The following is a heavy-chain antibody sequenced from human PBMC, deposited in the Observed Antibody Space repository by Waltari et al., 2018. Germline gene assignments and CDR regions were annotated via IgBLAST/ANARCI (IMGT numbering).Heavy chain of an antibody. V-gene: IGHV4-38-2*01. CDR2: IYHSGST. CDR1: GYSISSGYY. J-gene: IGHJ2*01. D-gene: IGHD2-15*01. CDR3: ARILDIVVVVAATPDWYFDL. Sequence: QVQLQESGPGLVKPSETLSLTCAVSGYSISSGYYWGWIRQPPGKGLEWIGSIYHSGSTYYNPSLKSRVTISVDTSKNQFSLKLSSVTAADTAVYYCARILDIVVVVAATPDWYFDLWGRGTLVTVSS.